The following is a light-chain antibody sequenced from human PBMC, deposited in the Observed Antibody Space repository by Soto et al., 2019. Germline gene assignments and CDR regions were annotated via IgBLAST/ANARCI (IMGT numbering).Light chain of an antibody. CDR3: CSHAGSSTYV. Sequence: QSVLTQPASVSGSPGQSVTISCTGTSSDVGSYNLVSWYQQHPGKAPKLMIYEVSKRPSGVSNRFSGSKSGNTASLTISGLQAEDEADYYCCSHAGSSTYVFGTGTKATV. CDR1: SSDVGSYNL. V-gene: IGLV2-23*02. J-gene: IGLJ1*01. CDR2: EVS.